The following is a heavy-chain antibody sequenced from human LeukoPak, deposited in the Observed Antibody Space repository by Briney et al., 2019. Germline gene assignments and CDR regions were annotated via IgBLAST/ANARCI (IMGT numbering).Heavy chain of an antibody. J-gene: IGHJ5*02. V-gene: IGHV3-30*04. CDR1: GFTFSSYA. D-gene: IGHD3-10*01. CDR2: ISYDGSNK. CDR3: ARGVRTLSSGSDWFDP. Sequence: GGSLRLSCAASGFTFSSYAMHWVRQAPGKGLEWVAVISYDGSNKYYADSVKSRFTISRDNSKNTLYLQMNSLRAEDTAVYYCARGVRTLSSGSDWFDPWGQGTLVTVSS.